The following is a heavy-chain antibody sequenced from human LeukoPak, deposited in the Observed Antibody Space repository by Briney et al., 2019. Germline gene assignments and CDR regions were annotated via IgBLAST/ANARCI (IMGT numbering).Heavy chain of an antibody. Sequence: GGSLRLSCVVSGLTFSNAWMTWVRHAPGKGLEWVGRIESKTDGGTTDYAAPVKGRFTISRDDSKNTQYLQMNSLKTEDTAVYYCSTLAYCSGGRCYGFDYWGQGALVTVSS. CDR2: IESKTDGGTT. D-gene: IGHD2-15*01. J-gene: IGHJ4*02. CDR1: GLTFSNAW. CDR3: STLAYCSGGRCYGFDY. V-gene: IGHV3-15*04.